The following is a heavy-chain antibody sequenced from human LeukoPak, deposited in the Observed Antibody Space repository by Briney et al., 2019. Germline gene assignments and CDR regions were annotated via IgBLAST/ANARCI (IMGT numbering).Heavy chain of an antibody. CDR1: GGTFSSYA. CDR2: IIPIFGTA. Sequence: SVKVSCKASGGTFSSYAISWVRQAPGQGLEWMGGIIPIFGTANYAQKFQGRVTITADESTSTAYMELSSLRSEDTAVYYCARIVGGYCSGGSCYGGDYWGQGTLVTVSS. V-gene: IGHV1-69*13. CDR3: ARIVGGYCSGGSCYGGDY. D-gene: IGHD2-15*01. J-gene: IGHJ4*02.